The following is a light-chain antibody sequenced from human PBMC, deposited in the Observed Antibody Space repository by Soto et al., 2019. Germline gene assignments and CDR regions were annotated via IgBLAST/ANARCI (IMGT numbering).Light chain of an antibody. CDR1: QGISSY. V-gene: IGKV1-8*01. CDR3: QQYYSYPRT. CDR2: AAS. J-gene: IGKJ1*01. Sequence: AIRMTQSPSSLSASTGDRVTITCRASQGISSYLAWYQQKPGKAPKLLIYAASTLQSGVPSRFSGSGSGTDFTLTISCLQSEDFATQYCQQYYSYPRTFGQGTKVEIK.